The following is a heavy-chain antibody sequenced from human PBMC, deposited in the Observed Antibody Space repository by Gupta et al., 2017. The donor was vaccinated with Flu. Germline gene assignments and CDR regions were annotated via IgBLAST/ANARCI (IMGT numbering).Heavy chain of an antibody. CDR3: ARDRFLWTGYYRPFNN. J-gene: IGHJ4*02. V-gene: IGHV1-69*06. CDR2: IIPIFGAT. CDR1: GGTFNTYA. Sequence: QVQLVQSGPELKKPGSSVKVSCKTSGGTFNTYAISWVRQAPGQGLEWVGGIIPIFGATKYGDKFRGRVTITAVNSTSTSYLELASLRSEDTAVYYCARDRFLWTGYYRPFNNWGQGTLVTVSS. D-gene: IGHD3-3*01.